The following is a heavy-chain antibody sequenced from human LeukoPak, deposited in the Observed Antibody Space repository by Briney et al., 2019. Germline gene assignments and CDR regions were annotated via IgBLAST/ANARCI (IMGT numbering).Heavy chain of an antibody. J-gene: IGHJ3*02. D-gene: IGHD4-17*01. CDR3: AHTDLTVTTLRGAFDI. Sequence: SGPTLVKPTQTLTLTCTFSGFSLSTSGVGVGWIRQPPGKALEWLALIYWDDDKRYSPSLKSRLTITKDTSKNQVVLTMTNMDPVDTATYYCAHTDLTVTTLRGAFDIWGQGTMVTVSS. CDR1: GFSLSTSGVG. CDR2: IYWDDDK. V-gene: IGHV2-5*02.